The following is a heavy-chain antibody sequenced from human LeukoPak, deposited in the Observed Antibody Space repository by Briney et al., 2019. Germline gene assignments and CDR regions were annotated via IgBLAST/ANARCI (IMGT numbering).Heavy chain of an antibody. CDR2: IYCSGST. J-gene: IGHJ6*03. CDR3: ARGRVGTVTTKGYYYYYYMDV. V-gene: IGHV4-59*01. Sequence: PSETLSLTCTVSGGSISSYYWSWIRQPPGKGLEWIGYIYCSGSTNYNPSLKSRVTISVDTSKNQFSLKLSSVTAADTAVYYCARGRVGTVTTKGYYYYYYMDVWGKGTTVTVSS. D-gene: IGHD4-17*01. CDR1: GGSISSYY.